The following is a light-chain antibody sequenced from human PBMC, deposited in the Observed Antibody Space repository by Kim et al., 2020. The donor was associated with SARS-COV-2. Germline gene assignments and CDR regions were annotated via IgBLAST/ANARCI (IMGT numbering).Light chain of an antibody. Sequence: SYELTQPPSVSVAPGKTARITCGGNNIGSKSVHWYQQKPGQAPVLVIYYDSDRPSGIPERLSGSNSGNTATLTISRVEAGDEADYYCQVWDSRSDHVVF. V-gene: IGLV3-21*04. CDR2: YDS. J-gene: IGLJ2*01. CDR3: QVWDSRSDHVV. CDR1: NIGSKS.